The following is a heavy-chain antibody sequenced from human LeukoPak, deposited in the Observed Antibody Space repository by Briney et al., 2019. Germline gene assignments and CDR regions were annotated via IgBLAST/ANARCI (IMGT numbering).Heavy chain of an antibody. CDR1: GFTFRTYA. J-gene: IGHJ4*02. CDR2: ISYDGKTK. CDR3: ARGVGEDGDYFDS. D-gene: IGHD3-16*01. V-gene: IGHV3-30*04. Sequence: PGRSLRLSCAASGFTFRTYAIHWVRQAPGKGLEWVAVISYDGKTKSYADSVKGRLTISRDNSKNTLYLQMNSLKPEDTAVYFCARGVGEDGDYFDSWGRGTLVAVSS.